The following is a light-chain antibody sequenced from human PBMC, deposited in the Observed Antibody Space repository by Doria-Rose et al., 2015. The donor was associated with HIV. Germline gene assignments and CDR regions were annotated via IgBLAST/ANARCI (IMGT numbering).Light chain of an antibody. Sequence: AIRMTQSPSSLSASTGDRVTITCRASPDISNYLAWYQHKPGKAPKLLIYAASTLQSEVPSRFSGSGSGTDFTLTISYLQSEDFATYYCQQYYSYPPTFGQGTKVEVK. CDR3: QQYYSYPPT. CDR1: PDISNY. J-gene: IGKJ1*01. CDR2: AAS. V-gene: IGKV1-8*01.